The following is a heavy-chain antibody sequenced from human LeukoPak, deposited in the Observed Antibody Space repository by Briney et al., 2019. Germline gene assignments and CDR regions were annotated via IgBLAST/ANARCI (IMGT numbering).Heavy chain of an antibody. D-gene: IGHD3-10*01. Sequence: SETLSLTRTVSGGSINSYYWSWIRQPPGKGLECIGYIHYTGSTNYNPSLKSRVTISVDTSKNQFSLKLSSVTAADTAIYYCARGGYYGSGNDFRFDPWGQGTLVTVSS. V-gene: IGHV4-59*01. CDR1: GGSINSYY. CDR2: IHYTGST. CDR3: ARGGYYGSGNDFRFDP. J-gene: IGHJ5*02.